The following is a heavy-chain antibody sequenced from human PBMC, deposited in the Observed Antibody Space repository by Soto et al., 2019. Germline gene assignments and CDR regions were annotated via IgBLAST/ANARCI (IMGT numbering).Heavy chain of an antibody. Sequence: SETLSLTCNVSGGSISSYYLSWIRQPPGKGLEWIGYIYYSGSTNYNPSLKSRVTISVDTSKNQFSLKLSSVTAADTAVYYCARQYSSGIFPRNRHFDYWGQGTLVTVSS. J-gene: IGHJ4*02. D-gene: IGHD1-26*01. CDR1: GGSISSYY. V-gene: IGHV4-59*01. CDR3: ARQYSSGIFPRNRHFDY. CDR2: IYYSGST.